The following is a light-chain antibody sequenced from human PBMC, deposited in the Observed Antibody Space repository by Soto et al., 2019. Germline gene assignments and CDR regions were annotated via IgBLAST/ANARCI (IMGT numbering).Light chain of an antibody. V-gene: IGKV1-5*03. CDR2: KAS. CDR3: QQYNSYSLT. J-gene: IGKJ1*01. CDR1: QSISSW. Sequence: DIQMTQSPSTLSASVGDRVTITCRASQSISSWLAWYQQKPGKAPKLLIYKASSLESGVPSRCSGSGAGTEFTLTISSLQPDDVATDYCQQYNSYSLTFGQGTKVDIK.